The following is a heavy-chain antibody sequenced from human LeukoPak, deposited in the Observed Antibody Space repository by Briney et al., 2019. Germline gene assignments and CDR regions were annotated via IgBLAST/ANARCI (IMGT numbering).Heavy chain of an antibody. CDR2: IYPADSDV. J-gene: IGHJ4*02. V-gene: IGHV5-51*01. CDR1: GSIFTTYW. Sequence: GASLQISCQGSGSIFTTYWIGWVRQLPGKGLEWMGIIYPADSDVKYSPSFQGQVTISADKSISTAYLQWSSLKASDTAMYYCTRRAPGITAGREIDYWGQGTLVTVSS. D-gene: IGHD6-6*01. CDR3: TRRAPGITAGREIDY.